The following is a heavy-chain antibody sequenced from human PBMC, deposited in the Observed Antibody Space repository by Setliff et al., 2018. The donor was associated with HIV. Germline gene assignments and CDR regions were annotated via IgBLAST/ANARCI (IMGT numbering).Heavy chain of an antibody. CDR1: GGSFSGYY. Sequence: PSETLSLTCTVYGGSFSGYYWSWIRQPPGMGLEWIGSGVNSGRSYYNPSLKSRVTISVDTSKNQISLRLNSLTAADTAVYYCARGTTLNVVPDAFDIWGQGTMVTVSS. CDR2: GVNSGRS. V-gene: IGHV4-34*12. J-gene: IGHJ3*02. D-gene: IGHD4-17*01. CDR3: ARGTTLNVVPDAFDI.